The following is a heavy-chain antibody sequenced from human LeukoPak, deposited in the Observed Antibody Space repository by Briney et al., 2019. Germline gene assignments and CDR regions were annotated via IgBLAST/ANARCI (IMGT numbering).Heavy chain of an antibody. CDR2: IRSTPYGGTT. CDR1: GFTFGDYG. Sequence: PGGSLRLSCTASGFTFGDYGLSWVRQAPGKGLEWVGFIRSTPYGGTTQYAASVKGRFKISRDDSKSVAYLEMNGLKTEDTAVYYCYGVAAATWGQGTLVTVSS. D-gene: IGHD2-2*01. J-gene: IGHJ4*02. CDR3: YGVAAAT. V-gene: IGHV3-49*04.